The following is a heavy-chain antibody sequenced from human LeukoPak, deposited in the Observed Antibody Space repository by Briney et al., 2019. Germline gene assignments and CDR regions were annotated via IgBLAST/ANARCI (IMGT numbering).Heavy chain of an antibody. V-gene: IGHV3-74*01. D-gene: IGHD6-13*01. CDR2: INPDGSTT. CDR1: GFTFSNYW. Sequence: GGSLRLSCAASGFTFSNYWMHWVRQDPGKGLVWVSFINPDGSTTNYADSVKGRFTISRDNAKNALYLQMNSLRAEDTAVYYCARGVIGYSSSWYTSLYYYYYYMDVWGKGTTVTVSS. CDR3: ARGVIGYSSSWYTSLYYYYYYMDV. J-gene: IGHJ6*03.